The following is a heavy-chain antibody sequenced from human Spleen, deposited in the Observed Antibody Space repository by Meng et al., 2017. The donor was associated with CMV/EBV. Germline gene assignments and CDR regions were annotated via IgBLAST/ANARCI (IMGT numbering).Heavy chain of an antibody. CDR2: IYHSGST. V-gene: IGHV4-4*02. CDR3: ARDRGDGSSWLY. J-gene: IGHJ4*02. D-gene: IGHD6-13*01. Sequence: AASGGSISSSNWWSWVRQPPGKGLEWIGEIYHSGSTNYNPSLKSRVTISVDKSKNQFSLKLSSVTAADTAVYYCARDRGDGSSWLYWGQGTLVTVSS. CDR1: GGSISSSNW.